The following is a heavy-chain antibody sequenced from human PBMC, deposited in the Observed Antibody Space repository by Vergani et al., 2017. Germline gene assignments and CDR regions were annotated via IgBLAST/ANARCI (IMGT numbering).Heavy chain of an antibody. CDR2: IGTAGDT. Sequence: EVQLVESGGGLVQPGGSLRLSCAASGFTFSSYDMHWVRQATGKGLEWVSAIGTAGDTYYPGSVKSRYTISRENAKNSRYLQMTSLRAGDTAIYYCARAVSTTVGDPPGYWGQGTLVTVSS. CDR3: ARAVSTTVGDPPGY. J-gene: IGHJ4*02. V-gene: IGHV3-13*01. D-gene: IGHD4-23*01. CDR1: GFTFSSYD.